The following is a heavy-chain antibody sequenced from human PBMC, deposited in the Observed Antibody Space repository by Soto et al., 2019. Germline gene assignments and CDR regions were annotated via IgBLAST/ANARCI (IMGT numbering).Heavy chain of an antibody. Sequence: PSETLSLTCAVSGGPISSGGYSWSWIRQPPGKGLEWIGYIYHSGSTYYNPSLKSRVTISVDRSKNQFSLKLSSVTAADTAVYYGARGSGRSREAFDIRGQGTMVTVSS. V-gene: IGHV4-30-2*01. D-gene: IGHD3-3*01. J-gene: IGHJ3*02. CDR3: ARGSGRSREAFDI. CDR2: IYHSGST. CDR1: GGPISSGGYS.